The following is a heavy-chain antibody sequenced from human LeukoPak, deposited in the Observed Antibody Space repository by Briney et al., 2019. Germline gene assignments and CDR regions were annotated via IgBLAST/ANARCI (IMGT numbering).Heavy chain of an antibody. CDR1: GFTFSSYW. CDR2: ISGSGGAT. V-gene: IGHV3-23*01. Sequence: GGSLRLSCAASGFTFSSYWMTWVRQAPGKGLEWVSAISGSGGATYYADSVKGRFTISRDNSKNTLYLQMNSLRAEDTAVYYCAKMEGQRLYDYCMDVWGRGTTVTVSS. J-gene: IGHJ6*03. D-gene: IGHD3-3*01. CDR3: AKMEGQRLYDYCMDV.